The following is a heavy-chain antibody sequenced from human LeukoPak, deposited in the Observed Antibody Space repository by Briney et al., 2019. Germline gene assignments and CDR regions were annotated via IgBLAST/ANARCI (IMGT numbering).Heavy chain of an antibody. CDR3: AREKWDSSGWHVY. CDR2: ISYDGSNK. D-gene: IGHD6-19*01. CDR1: GFTFSSYA. Sequence: PGRSLRLACAASGFTFSSYAMHWVRQAPGKGLEWVAVISYDGSNKYYADSVKGRFTISRDNSKNTLYLQMNSLRAEDTAVYYCAREKWDSSGWHVYWGQGTLVTVSS. J-gene: IGHJ4*02. V-gene: IGHV3-30*04.